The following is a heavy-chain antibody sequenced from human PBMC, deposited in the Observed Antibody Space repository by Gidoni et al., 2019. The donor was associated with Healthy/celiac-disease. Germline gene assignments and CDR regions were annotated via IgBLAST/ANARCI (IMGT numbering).Heavy chain of an antibody. D-gene: IGHD5-18*01. CDR1: GCTCSSDA. CDR3: AKDGDVYSYGSYYFDY. V-gene: IGHV3-23*01. Sequence: EVQLLESGGGLVQPGGSLSLSCAASGCTCSSDAMSWVRQAPGKGLEWGSAISGSGGSTYYADSVKGRFTISRDNSKNTLYLQMNSLRAEDTAVYYCAKDGDVYSYGSYYFDYWGQGALVTVSS. CDR2: ISGSGGST. J-gene: IGHJ4*02.